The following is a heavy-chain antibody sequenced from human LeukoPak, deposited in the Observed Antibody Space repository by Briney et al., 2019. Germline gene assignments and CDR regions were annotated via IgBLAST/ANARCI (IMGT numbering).Heavy chain of an antibody. D-gene: IGHD2-2*02. CDR2: IYYSGST. J-gene: IGHJ4*02. V-gene: IGHV4-30-4*08. CDR3: ARVLGYCSSTSCYTLYYFDY. Sequence: SETLSLTCTVSGGSISSSSYYWSWIRQPPGKGLEWIGYIYYSGSTYYNPSLKSRVTISVDTSKNQFSLKLSSVTAADTAVYYCARVLGYCSSTSCYTLYYFDYWGQGTLVTVSS. CDR1: GGSISSSSYY.